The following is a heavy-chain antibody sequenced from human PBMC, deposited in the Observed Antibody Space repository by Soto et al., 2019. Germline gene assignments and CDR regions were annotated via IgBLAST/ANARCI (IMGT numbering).Heavy chain of an antibody. V-gene: IGHV3-33*01. D-gene: IGHD4-17*01. J-gene: IGHJ3*02. CDR2: IWYDGSNK. CDR3: ARDMTTVTTDHAFDI. CDR1: GFTFSSYG. Sequence: QVQLVESGGGVVQPGRSLRLSCAASGFTFSSYGMHWVRQAPGKGLEWVAVIWYDGSNKYYADSVKGRFTISRDNSKNTLYQQMNSLRAEDTAVYYCARDMTTVTTDHAFDIWGQGTMVTVSS.